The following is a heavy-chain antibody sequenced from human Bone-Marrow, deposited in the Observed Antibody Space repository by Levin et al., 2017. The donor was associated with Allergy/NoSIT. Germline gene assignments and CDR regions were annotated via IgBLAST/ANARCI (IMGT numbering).Heavy chain of an antibody. J-gene: IGHJ5*02. V-gene: IGHV1-69*13. CDR3: ARETTIFGVVIWFDP. D-gene: IGHD3-3*01. CDR1: GGTFSSYA. CDR2: IIPIFGTA. Sequence: SVKVSCKASGGTFSSYAISWVRQAPGQGLEWMGGIIPIFGTANYAQKFQGRVTITADESTSTAYMELSSLRSEDTAVYYCARETTIFGVVIWFDPWGQGTLVTVSS.